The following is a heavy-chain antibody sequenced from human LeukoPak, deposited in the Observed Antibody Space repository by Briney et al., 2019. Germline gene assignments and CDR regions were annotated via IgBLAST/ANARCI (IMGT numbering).Heavy chain of an antibody. J-gene: IGHJ3*02. CDR1: GGSISSYY. D-gene: IGHD6-25*01. Sequence: SQTLSLTCTVSGGSISSYYWSWIRQPPGKGLEWIGYIYYSGSTNYNPSLKSRVTISVDTSKNQFSLKLSSVTAADTAVYYCARGGGDAFDIWGQGTMVTVSS. CDR3: ARGGGDAFDI. V-gene: IGHV4-59*01. CDR2: IYYSGST.